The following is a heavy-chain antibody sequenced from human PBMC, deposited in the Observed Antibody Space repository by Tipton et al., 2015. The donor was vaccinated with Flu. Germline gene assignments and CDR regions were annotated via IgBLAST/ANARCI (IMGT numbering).Heavy chain of an antibody. CDR3: ARGQRGGYYYDSSGYYHDAFDI. CDR2: MNPNSGNT. D-gene: IGHD3-22*01. CDR1: GYTFTSYG. V-gene: IGHV1-8*02. J-gene: IGHJ3*02. Sequence: QVQLVQSGAEVKKPGASVKVSCKASGYTFTSYGINWVRQATGQGLEWMGWMNPNSGNTGYAQKFQGRVTMTRNTSISTAYMELSSLRSEDTAVYYCARGQRGGYYYDSSGYYHDAFDIWGQGTMVTVSS.